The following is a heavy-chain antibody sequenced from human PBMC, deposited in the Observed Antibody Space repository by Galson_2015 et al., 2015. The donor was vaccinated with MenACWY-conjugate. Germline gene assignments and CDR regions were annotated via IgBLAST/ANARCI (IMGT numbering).Heavy chain of an antibody. CDR1: GYTFTSYY. D-gene: IGHD2-2*01. CDR2: INPSGGST. J-gene: IGHJ4*02. CDR3: ARGCPPGSTSCSELDY. V-gene: IGHV1-46*01. Sequence: SVKVSCKASGYTFTSYYMHWVRQAPGQGLEWMGIINPSGGSTGYAQKFQGRVTMTRDTSTSTVYMELSSLRSEDTAVYYCARGCPPGSTSCSELDYWGQGTLVTVSS.